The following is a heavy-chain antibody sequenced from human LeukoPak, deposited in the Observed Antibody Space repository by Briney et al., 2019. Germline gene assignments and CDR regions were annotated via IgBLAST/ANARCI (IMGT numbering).Heavy chain of an antibody. Sequence: GGSLRLSCAASGFTVSSDYVSWVRQAPGKGLEWVSVIYSGGSTYYADSVKGRFTISRDNSKNTVYLQMNSLRAEDTAVFYCARGYYYGTTGHFDSWGQGTLVTVSS. CDR1: GFTVSSDY. J-gene: IGHJ4*02. CDR3: ARGYYYGTTGHFDS. V-gene: IGHV3-53*01. D-gene: IGHD3-22*01. CDR2: IYSGGST.